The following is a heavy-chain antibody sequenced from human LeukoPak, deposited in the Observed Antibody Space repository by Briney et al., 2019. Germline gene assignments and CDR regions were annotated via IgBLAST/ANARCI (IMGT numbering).Heavy chain of an antibody. D-gene: IGHD3-10*01. CDR3: ARGKVEYYYGSGSYLNWFDP. V-gene: IGHV4-34*01. J-gene: IGHJ5*02. CDR1: GGSFSGYY. CDR2: INHSGST. Sequence: PSETLSLTCAVYGGSFSGYYWSWIRQPPGKGLEWIGEINHSGSTNYNPSLKSRVTISVDTSKNQFSLKLSSVTAADTAVYYCARGKVEYYYGSGSYLNWFDPWGQGTLVTVSS.